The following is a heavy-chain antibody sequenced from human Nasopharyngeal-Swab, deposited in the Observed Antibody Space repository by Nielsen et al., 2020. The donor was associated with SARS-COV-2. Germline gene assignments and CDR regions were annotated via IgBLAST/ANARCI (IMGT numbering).Heavy chain of an antibody. V-gene: IGHV1-69*04. J-gene: IGHJ6*02. CDR1: GGTFSSYA. Sequence: SVKVSCKASGGTFSSYAIGWVRQAPGQGLEWMGRIIPILGIANYAQKFQGRVTITADKSTSTAYMELSSLRSEDTAVYYCARIAVAGLGYYYYGMDVWGQGTTVTVSS. CDR3: ARIAVAGLGYYYYGMDV. D-gene: IGHD6-19*01. CDR2: IIPILGIA.